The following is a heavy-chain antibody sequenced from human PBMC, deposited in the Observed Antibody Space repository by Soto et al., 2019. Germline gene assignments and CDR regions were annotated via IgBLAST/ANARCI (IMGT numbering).Heavy chain of an antibody. CDR1: GFTFSSYA. CDR3: AKGYYDYVWGSLATYYYYYGMDV. CDR2: ISGSGGST. D-gene: IGHD3-16*01. Sequence: GGSLRLSCAASGFTFSSYAMSWVRQAPGKGLEWVSAISGSGGSTYYADSVKGRFTISRDNSKNTLYLQMNSLRAEDTAVYYCAKGYYDYVWGSLATYYYYYGMDVWGQGTTVTVSS. V-gene: IGHV3-23*01. J-gene: IGHJ6*02.